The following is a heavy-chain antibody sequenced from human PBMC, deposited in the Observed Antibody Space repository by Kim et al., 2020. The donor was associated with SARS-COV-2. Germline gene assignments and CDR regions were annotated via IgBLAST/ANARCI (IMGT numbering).Heavy chain of an antibody. CDR1: GGSISSFTW. J-gene: IGHJ5*01. D-gene: IGHD3-10*01. CDR2: VDHSGTT. Sequence: SETLSLTCAVSGGSISSFTWWSWVRQPPGEGLGWIGEVDHSGTTNYKPSLKSRVTISLDTSKNQFSLGLRSVTAADTAMYYCASRARGSGAGRNWFDSWGQETLVTVSS. V-gene: IGHV4-4*02. CDR3: ASRARGSGAGRNWFDS.